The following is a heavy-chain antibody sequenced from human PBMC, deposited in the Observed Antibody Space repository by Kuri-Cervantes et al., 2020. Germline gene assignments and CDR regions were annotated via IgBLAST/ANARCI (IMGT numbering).Heavy chain of an antibody. CDR1: GFTFTSYS. V-gene: IGHV3-48*04. Sequence: GESLKISCAASGFTFTSYSMNWVRQAPGKGLEWISYINPVSGAKYYADSVKGRFTISRDNSKNSLYLQMNSLRAEDTALYYCAKDIDSSGMVLDYWGQGTLVTVSS. CDR2: INPVSGAK. J-gene: IGHJ4*02. D-gene: IGHD3-22*01. CDR3: AKDIDSSGMVLDY.